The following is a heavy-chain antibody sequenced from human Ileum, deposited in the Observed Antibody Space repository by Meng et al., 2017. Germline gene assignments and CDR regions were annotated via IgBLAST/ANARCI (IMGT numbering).Heavy chain of an antibody. D-gene: IGHD6-13*01. J-gene: IGHJ5*02. CDR3: ARDSYFLRCSWGWFDP. V-gene: IGHV1-69*13. CDR2: IIPTLGTA. CDR1: GRSFSRYA. Sequence: SVTVSCQASGRSFSRYAISWVRQAPGQGLEWMGGIIPTLGTANYAQKFQGRVTITADESTSTAYMELSSLRSEDTAVDYCARDSYFLRCSWGWFDPWGQGTLVTVSS.